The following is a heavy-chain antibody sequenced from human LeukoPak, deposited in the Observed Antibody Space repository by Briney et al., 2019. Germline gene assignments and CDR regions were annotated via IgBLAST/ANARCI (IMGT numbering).Heavy chain of an antibody. J-gene: IGHJ5*02. V-gene: IGHV4-34*01. CDR2: INHSGST. Sequence: SETLSLTCAGYGGSFSGYYWSRIRQPPGKGLEWIGEINHSGSTNYNPSLKSRVTISVDTSKNQFSLKLSSVTAADTAVYYCARGGIAAANWFDPWGQGTLVTVSS. D-gene: IGHD6-13*01. CDR1: GGSFSGYY. CDR3: ARGGIAAANWFDP.